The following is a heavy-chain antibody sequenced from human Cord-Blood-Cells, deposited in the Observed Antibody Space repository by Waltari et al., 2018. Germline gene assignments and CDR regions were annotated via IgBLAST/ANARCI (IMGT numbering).Heavy chain of an antibody. CDR3: ARDRGPYYDFWSGYYNADAFDI. D-gene: IGHD3-3*01. CDR1: GYTFTSYY. Sequence: QVQLVQSGAEVKKPGASVKVSCKASGYTFTSYYMHWVRQAPGQGLEGMGIINPSGGSTSYAQKFQGRVTMTRDTSTSTVYMELSSLRSEDTAVYYCARDRGPYYDFWSGYYNADAFDIWGQGTMVTVSS. J-gene: IGHJ3*02. CDR2: INPSGGST. V-gene: IGHV1-46*01.